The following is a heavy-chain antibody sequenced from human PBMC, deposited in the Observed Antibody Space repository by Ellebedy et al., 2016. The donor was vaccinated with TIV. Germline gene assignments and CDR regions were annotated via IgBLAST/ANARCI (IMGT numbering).Heavy chain of an antibody. J-gene: IGHJ4*02. Sequence: PGGSLRLSCAASGFTFSDFHMHWVRQAPGKGLEWVANINQDASRKYYLDSVKGRFTVSRDNAKNSLYLQMNSLRAEDTAVYYCSSWKYWGQGALVTVSS. CDR1: GFTFSDFH. CDR3: SSWKY. V-gene: IGHV3-7*01. CDR2: INQDASRK. D-gene: IGHD1-1*01.